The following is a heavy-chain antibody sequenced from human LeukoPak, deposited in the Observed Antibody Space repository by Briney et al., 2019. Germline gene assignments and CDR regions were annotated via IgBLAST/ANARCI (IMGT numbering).Heavy chain of an antibody. CDR2: IANDGRDK. D-gene: IGHD6-13*01. CDR3: VKDMKIKAAGYYFDY. Sequence: GGSLRLSCAASGFTFSDYGMRWVRQAPGKGLEWVAVIANDGRDKKYADSVRGRFTISRDNSKNTVYLQMNSLRAEDTAVFYCVKDMKIKAAGYYFDYWGQGTLVTVSS. J-gene: IGHJ4*02. V-gene: IGHV3-30*18. CDR1: GFTFSDYG.